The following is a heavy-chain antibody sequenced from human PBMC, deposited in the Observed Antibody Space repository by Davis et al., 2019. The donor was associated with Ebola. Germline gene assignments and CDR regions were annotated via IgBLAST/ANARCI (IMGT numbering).Heavy chain of an antibody. CDR3: SRRGGGLFPYYFDY. J-gene: IGHJ4*02. CDR2: VDRRGIT. Sequence: PGGSLRLSCAVYDGSFSDYYWTWIRQPPGKGLEWIGEVDRRGITNHNPSLKSRLTISLDTSKNQFSLKLTSVTPADTAVYYCSRRGGGLFPYYFDYWGRGTLVTVSS. D-gene: IGHD3-16*01. CDR1: DGSFSDYY. V-gene: IGHV4-34*01.